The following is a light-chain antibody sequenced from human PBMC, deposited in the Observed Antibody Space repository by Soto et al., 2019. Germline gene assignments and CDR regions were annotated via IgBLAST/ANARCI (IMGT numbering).Light chain of an antibody. J-gene: IGKJ5*01. CDR3: QQYNNWPPIT. Sequence: IRMSNSLATLSVHKGEGVTLSCRASQSVSSNLAWYQQRPGQAPRLIIYGASTRATGIPARFSGSGSGTEFTLTISSLQSEDFAVYYCQQYNNWPPITFGQGTRLEIK. CDR1: QSVSSN. CDR2: GAS. V-gene: IGKV3-15*01.